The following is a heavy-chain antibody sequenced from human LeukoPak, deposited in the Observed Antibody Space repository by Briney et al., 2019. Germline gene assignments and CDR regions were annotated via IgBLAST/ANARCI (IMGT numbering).Heavy chain of an antibody. V-gene: IGHV4-59*01. CDR1: GGSISSYY. CDR3: ARGIYYYGSGSYSSPGDYYYYMDV. D-gene: IGHD3-10*01. CDR2: IYYSGST. Sequence: PSGTLSLTCTVSGGSISSYYWSWIRQPPGKGLEWIGYIYYSGSTNYNPSLKSRVTISVDTSKNQFSLKLSSVTAADTAVYYCARGIYYYGSGSYSSPGDYYYYMDVWGKGTTVTISS. J-gene: IGHJ6*03.